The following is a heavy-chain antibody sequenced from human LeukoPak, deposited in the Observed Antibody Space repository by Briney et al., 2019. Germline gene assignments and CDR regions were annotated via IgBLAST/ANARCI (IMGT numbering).Heavy chain of an antibody. CDR3: AIVVPAAIIDY. V-gene: IGHV1-69*02. Sequence: SVKVSCKASGGTFSSYTISWVRQAAGQGLEWMGRIIPILGIANYAQKFQGRVTITADNSTSTAYMELSSLRSEDTAVYYCAIVVPAAIIDYWGQGTLVTVSS. J-gene: IGHJ4*02. D-gene: IGHD2-2*02. CDR1: GGTFSSYT. CDR2: IIPILGIA.